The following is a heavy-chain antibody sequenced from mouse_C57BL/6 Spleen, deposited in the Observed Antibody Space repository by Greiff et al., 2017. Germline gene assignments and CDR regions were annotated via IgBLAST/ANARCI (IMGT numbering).Heavy chain of an antibody. CDR3: TESTMVKEAYYFDY. D-gene: IGHD2-2*01. V-gene: IGHV1-5*01. J-gene: IGHJ2*01. CDR1: GYTFTSYW. Sequence: EVQLQQSGTVLARPGASVKMSCKTSGYTFTSYWMHWVKQRPGQGLEWIGAIYPGNSDTSYNQKFKGKAKLTAVTSASTAYMELSSLTNEDSAVYYCTESTMVKEAYYFDYWGQGTTLTVSS. CDR2: IYPGNSDT.